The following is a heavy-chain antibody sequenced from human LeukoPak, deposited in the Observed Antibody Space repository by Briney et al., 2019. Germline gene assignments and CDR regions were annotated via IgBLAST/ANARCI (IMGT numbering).Heavy chain of an antibody. V-gene: IGHV4-4*07. CDR2: IYTSGST. CDR1: GGSISSYY. D-gene: IGHD5/OR15-5a*01. Sequence: SETLSLTCTVSGGSISSYYWSWIRQPAGKGLEWIGRIYTSGSTNYNPSLKSRVTMSVDTSKNQFSLKLSSVTAADTAVYYCARSVYALLDYYYYYYMDVWGKGTTVTVSS. J-gene: IGHJ6*03. CDR3: ARSVYALLDYYYYYYMDV.